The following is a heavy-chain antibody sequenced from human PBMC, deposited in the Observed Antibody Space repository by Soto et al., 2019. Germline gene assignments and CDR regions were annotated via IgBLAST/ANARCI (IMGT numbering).Heavy chain of an antibody. CDR3: ARVERGTATTVVDAFDI. CDR1: GGFVSSGSYY. D-gene: IGHD1-1*01. Sequence: QVQLQQWGAGLLKPSETLSLTCAVYGGFVSSGSYYWSWIRQPPGKGLEWIGEMSHSGGTHFNPSLRSRDTISVDTSKNQFSQKMSSVTAADTALYYCARVERGTATTVVDAFDIWGPGTMVTVSS. V-gene: IGHV4-34*01. CDR2: MSHSGGT. J-gene: IGHJ3*02.